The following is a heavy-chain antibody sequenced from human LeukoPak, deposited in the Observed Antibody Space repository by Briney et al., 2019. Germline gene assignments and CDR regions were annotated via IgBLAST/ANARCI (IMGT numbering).Heavy chain of an antibody. CDR3: ARGDGYSYGYIDY. CDR2: INSDGSST. D-gene: IGHD5-18*01. V-gene: IGHV3-74*01. CDR1: GFTFSSNW. Sequence: PGGSLRLSCTASGFTFSSNWMHWVRQAPGKGLVWVSRINSDGSSTSYADSVKGRFTISRDNAKNTLYLQMNSLRAEDTAVYYCARGDGYSYGYIDYWGQGTLVTVSS. J-gene: IGHJ4*02.